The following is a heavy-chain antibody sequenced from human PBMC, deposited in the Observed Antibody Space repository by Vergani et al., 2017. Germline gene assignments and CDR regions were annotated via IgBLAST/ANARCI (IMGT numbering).Heavy chain of an antibody. Sequence: QVQLVQSGAEVKKPGSSLKVSCKASGGTFSSYAISWVRQAPGQGLEWMGGIIPIFGSTNYAQKFQGRVTITADESTSTAYMELSSLRSEDTALYYCARVRFLEWFSPRYYYYGMDVWGQGTTVTVSS. V-gene: IGHV1-69*01. CDR2: IIPIFGST. CDR3: ARVRFLEWFSPRYYYYGMDV. J-gene: IGHJ6*02. D-gene: IGHD3-3*01. CDR1: GGTFSSYA.